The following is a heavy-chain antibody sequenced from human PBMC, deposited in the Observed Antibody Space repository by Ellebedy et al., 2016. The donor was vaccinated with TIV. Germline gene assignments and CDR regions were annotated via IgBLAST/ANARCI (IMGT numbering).Heavy chain of an antibody. CDR3: TTFCDSWFPGPFDY. D-gene: IGHD2-15*01. CDR2: IKSKTDGGTT. V-gene: IGHV3-15*01. CDR1: GFTFSNAW. Sequence: GGSLRLSCAASGFTFSNAWMSWVRQAPGKGLEWVGRIKSKTDGGTTDYAAPVKGRFTISRDDSKNTLYLQMNSLKTEDTAVYYCTTFCDSWFPGPFDYWGQGTLVTVSS. J-gene: IGHJ4*02.